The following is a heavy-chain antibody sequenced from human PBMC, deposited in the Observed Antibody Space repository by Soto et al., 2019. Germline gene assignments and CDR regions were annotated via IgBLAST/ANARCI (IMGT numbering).Heavy chain of an antibody. CDR3: AKGYCSGGSCNGKYYYYYYGMDV. D-gene: IGHD2-15*01. J-gene: IGHJ6*02. CDR1: GYTFTSYA. Sequence: GASVKVSCKASGYTFTSYAMHWVRQAPGQRLEWMGWINAGNGNTKYSQKFQGRVTITRDTSAGTAYMELSSLRSEDTAVYYCAKGYCSGGSCNGKYYYYYYGMDVWGQGTTVTVSS. V-gene: IGHV1-3*01. CDR2: INAGNGNT.